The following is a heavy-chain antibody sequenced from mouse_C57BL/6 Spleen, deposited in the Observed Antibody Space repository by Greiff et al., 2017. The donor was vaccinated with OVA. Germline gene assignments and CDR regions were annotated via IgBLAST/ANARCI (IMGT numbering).Heavy chain of an antibody. D-gene: IGHD2-5*01. J-gene: IGHJ2*01. CDR2: ISYDGSN. Sequence: EVQLQQSGPGLVKPSQSLSLTCSVTGYSITSGYYWNWIRQFPGNKLEWMGYISYDGSNNYNPSLKNRISITRDTSKNQFFLKLNSVTTEDTATYYCARIAYYSNYFYFDYWGQGTTLTVSS. CDR3: ARIAYYSNYFYFDY. CDR1: GYSITSGYY. V-gene: IGHV3-6*01.